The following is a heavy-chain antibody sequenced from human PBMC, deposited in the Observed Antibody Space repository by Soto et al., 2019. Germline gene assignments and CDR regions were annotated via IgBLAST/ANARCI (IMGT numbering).Heavy chain of an antibody. V-gene: IGHV3-23*01. CDR2: ISGSGGST. CDR3: AKMGYYDSSGYAHDAFDI. D-gene: IGHD3-22*01. Sequence: LRLSCAASGFTFSSYAMSWVRQAPGKGLEWVSAISGSGGSTYYADSVKGRFTISRDNSKNTLYLQMNSLRAEDTAVYYCAKMGYYDSSGYAHDAFDIWGQGTMVTV. J-gene: IGHJ3*02. CDR1: GFTFSSYA.